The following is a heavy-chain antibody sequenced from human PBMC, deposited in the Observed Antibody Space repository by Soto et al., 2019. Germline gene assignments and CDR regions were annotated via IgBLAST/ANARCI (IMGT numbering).Heavy chain of an antibody. Sequence: EVQLVESGGRLVQPGKSLRLSCAATGFTFDDYALHWVRQGPGKGLDWVLGLSANGGSICYGDSVKGRCTISRDNAKNSLFLQMNSLSAEDTALYYCAKSGEPGVVAATSFDYWGQGTLGTVSS. J-gene: IGHJ4*02. CDR2: LSANGGSI. CDR1: GFTFDDYA. V-gene: IGHV3-9*01. CDR3: AKSGEPGVVAATSFDY. D-gene: IGHD2-15*01.